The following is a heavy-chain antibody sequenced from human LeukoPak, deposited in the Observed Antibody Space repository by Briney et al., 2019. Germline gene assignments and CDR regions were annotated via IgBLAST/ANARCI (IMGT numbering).Heavy chain of an antibody. J-gene: IGHJ4*02. Sequence: GGSLRLSCAASGFTFSSYGMHWVRQAPGKGLEWVAFIRYDGSNKYYADSVKDRFIISRDNSENTLSLQMNSPRAEDTAVYYCAKDRSYYDSGGYRNFDYWGQGTLVTVSS. CDR1: GFTFSSYG. D-gene: IGHD3-22*01. CDR3: AKDRSYYDSGGYRNFDY. CDR2: IRYDGSNK. V-gene: IGHV3-30*02.